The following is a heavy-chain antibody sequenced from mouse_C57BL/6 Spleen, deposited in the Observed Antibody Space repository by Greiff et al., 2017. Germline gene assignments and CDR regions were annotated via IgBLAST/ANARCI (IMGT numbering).Heavy chain of an antibody. D-gene: IGHD2-3*01. CDR2: IDPSDSYT. CDR1: GYTFTSYW. V-gene: IGHV1-50*01. J-gene: IGHJ2*01. CDR3: ARRRDGYSDY. Sequence: QVQLQQPGAELVKPGASVKLSCKASGYTFTSYWMQWVKQRPGQGLEWIGEIDPSDSYTNYHQKFKGKATLTVDTSSSTAYMQLSSLTSEDAAVYYCARRRDGYSDYWGQGTTLTVSA.